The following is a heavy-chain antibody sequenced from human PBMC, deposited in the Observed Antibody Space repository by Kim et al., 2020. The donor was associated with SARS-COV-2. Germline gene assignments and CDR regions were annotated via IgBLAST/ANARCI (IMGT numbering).Heavy chain of an antibody. Sequence: SETLSLTCTVSGGSISSSSYYWGWIRQPPGKGLEWIGSIYYSGSTYYNPSLKSRVTISVDTSKNQFSLKLSSVTAADTAVYYCASAQVVRGPGDYYYGMDVWGQGTTVTGSS. J-gene: IGHJ6*02. CDR3: ASAQVVRGPGDYYYGMDV. CDR2: IYYSGST. CDR1: GGSISSSSYY. V-gene: IGHV4-39*01. D-gene: IGHD3-10*01.